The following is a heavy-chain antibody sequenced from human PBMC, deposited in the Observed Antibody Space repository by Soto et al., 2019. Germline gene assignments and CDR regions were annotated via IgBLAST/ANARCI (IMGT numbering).Heavy chain of an antibody. Sequence: QVQLVESGGGVVQPGRSLRLSCAASGFTFSSYGMHWVRQAPGKGLEWVAVISYDGSNKYYADSVKGRFTISRDNSKNTLYLQMSSLRAEDTAVYYCAKNGAVVAALYYMDVWGKGTTVTVSS. V-gene: IGHV3-30*18. J-gene: IGHJ6*03. CDR1: GFTFSSYG. D-gene: IGHD2-15*01. CDR2: ISYDGSNK. CDR3: AKNGAVVAALYYMDV.